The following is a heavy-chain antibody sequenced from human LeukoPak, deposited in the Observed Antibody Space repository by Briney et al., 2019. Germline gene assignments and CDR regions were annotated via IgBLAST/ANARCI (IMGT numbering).Heavy chain of an antibody. CDR1: EFTLSYYG. D-gene: IGHD6-19*01. CDR2: IWYDGSNK. Sequence: GRSLRLSCAASEFTLSYYGMHWVRQAPGKGLEWVAVIWYDGSNKYYADSVKGRFTISRDNSKNTLFLQMNSLRAEDTAVYYCVRDRQFYISGQWLPSGGFDPWGQGTLVTVSS. CDR3: VRDRQFYISGQWLPSGGFDP. J-gene: IGHJ5*02. V-gene: IGHV3-33*01.